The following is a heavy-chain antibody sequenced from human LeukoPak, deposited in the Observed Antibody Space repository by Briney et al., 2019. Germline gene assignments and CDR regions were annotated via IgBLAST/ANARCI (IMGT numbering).Heavy chain of an antibody. V-gene: IGHV4-4*02. Sequence: SETLSLTCGVSGGSIDSTNYWSWVRQAPGRGLEWIGEIAHDGTRNYNSSLRSRVAMSFDRANNYFSLSLTAVTAADTAIYYCGKTDIYFNPIDYWGPGSLVTVSS. CDR1: GGSIDSTNY. J-gene: IGHJ4*02. CDR2: IAHDGTR. D-gene: IGHD3-9*01. CDR3: GKTDIYFNPIDY.